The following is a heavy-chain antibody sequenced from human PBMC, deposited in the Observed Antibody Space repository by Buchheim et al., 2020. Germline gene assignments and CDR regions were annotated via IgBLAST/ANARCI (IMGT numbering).Heavy chain of an antibody. V-gene: IGHV3-20*04. J-gene: IGHJ6*03. Sequence: EVQLVESGGGVVRPGGSLRLSCAASGFTFDDYGMSWVRQAPGKGLEWVSGINWNGGSTGYADSVKGRFTISRDNAKNYLDLQMNSLRAEDTALYYCARVYQKIGGYSYASPDYYYYMDVWGKGTT. CDR1: GFTFDDYG. CDR3: ARVYQKIGGYSYASPDYYYYMDV. D-gene: IGHD5-18*01. CDR2: INWNGGST.